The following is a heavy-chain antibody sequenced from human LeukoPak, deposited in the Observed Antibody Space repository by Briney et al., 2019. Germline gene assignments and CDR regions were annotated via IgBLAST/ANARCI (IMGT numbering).Heavy chain of an antibody. CDR1: GYTFTSYG. Sequence: ASVKVSCKASGYTFTSYGISWVRQAPGQGLEWMGWISANNGNTNYAQKLQGRVTMTTDTSTSTAYMELRSLRSDDTAVYYCARDLGDYGDYVSDYWGQGTLVTVSS. V-gene: IGHV1-18*01. D-gene: IGHD4-17*01. CDR2: ISANNGNT. CDR3: ARDLGDYGDYVSDY. J-gene: IGHJ4*02.